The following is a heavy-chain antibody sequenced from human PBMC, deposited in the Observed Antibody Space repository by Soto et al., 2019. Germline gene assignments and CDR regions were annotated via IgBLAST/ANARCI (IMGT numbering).Heavy chain of an antibody. CDR3: VSDRGYGHASVPYS. Sequence: QAHLVESGGGVVQPGRSLSPPGAAPGFTFTSYGMHGVRQAPGTRLEWVAVISYDGGLQHYADSVKGRFTISRDNSKNMVLLQMNSLRAEDTAVYYCVSDRGYGHASVPYSWGQGTLVSVSS. CDR2: ISYDGGLQ. CDR1: GFTFTSYG. V-gene: IGHV3-30*03. D-gene: IGHD5-18*01. J-gene: IGHJ4*02.